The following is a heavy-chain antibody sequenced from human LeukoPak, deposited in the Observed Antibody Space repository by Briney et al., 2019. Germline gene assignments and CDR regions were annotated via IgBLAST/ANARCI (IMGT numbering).Heavy chain of an antibody. CDR3: ARLRRIWNDVEFVDS. D-gene: IGHD1-1*01. J-gene: IGHJ4*02. CDR1: GFTFSSYW. CDR2: IKQDGSEK. Sequence: PGGSLRLSCAASGFTFSSYWMSWVRQAPGKGLEWVANIKQDGSEKYYVDSVKGRFTISRDNAKNSLFLQMNSLRAEDSAVYFCARLRRIWNDVEFVDSWGQGTLVTVSS. V-gene: IGHV3-7*03.